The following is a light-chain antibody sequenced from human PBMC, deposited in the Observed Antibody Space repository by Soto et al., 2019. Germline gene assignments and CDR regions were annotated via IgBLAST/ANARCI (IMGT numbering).Light chain of an antibody. J-gene: IGKJ1*01. Sequence: IVLTQSPGTLSLSPGAGAPLSCRASQSVSSFLAWYQQKPGQAPRLLIYGASNRATGIPARFSGSGSGTDFTLTISRLEPEDFAVYYCQQYGSSPWTFGQGTKVDIK. V-gene: IGKV3-20*01. CDR1: QSVSSF. CDR2: GAS. CDR3: QQYGSSPWT.